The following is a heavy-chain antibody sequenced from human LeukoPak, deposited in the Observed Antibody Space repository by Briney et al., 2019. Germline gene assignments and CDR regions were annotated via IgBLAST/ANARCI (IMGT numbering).Heavy chain of an antibody. J-gene: IGHJ3*02. V-gene: IGHV4-59*01. CDR3: AREREPMTTVTRDAFDI. CDR1: GGSINSYY. D-gene: IGHD4-17*01. Sequence: PSETLSLTCTVSGGSINSYYWSWIRQPPGKGLEWIGYIYYSGSTNYNPSLKSRVTISVDTSKNQFSLKLSSVTAADTAVYYCAREREPMTTVTRDAFDIWGQGTMVTVSS. CDR2: IYYSGST.